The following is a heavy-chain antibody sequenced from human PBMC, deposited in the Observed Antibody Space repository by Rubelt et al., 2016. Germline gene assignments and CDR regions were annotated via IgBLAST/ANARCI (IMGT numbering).Heavy chain of an antibody. J-gene: IGHJ5*02. D-gene: IGHD1-26*01. CDR3: ARRYSGSYGEEWHSFDD. V-gene: IGHV4-30-2*04. CDR2: HSGST. Sequence: HSGSTYYNPSLKSRVTISVDTSKNQFSLKLSSVTAADTAVYYCARRYSGSYGEEWHSFDDWGQGTLVTVSS.